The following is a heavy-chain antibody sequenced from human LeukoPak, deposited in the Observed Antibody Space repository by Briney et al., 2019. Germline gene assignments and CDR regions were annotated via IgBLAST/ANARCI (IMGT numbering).Heavy chain of an antibody. D-gene: IGHD6-6*01. CDR3: ARGHKIAARPTDY. V-gene: IGHV4-34*01. Sequence: SETLSLTCAVYGGSFSGYYWSWIRQPPGKGLEWMGEINHSGSTNYNPSLKSRVTISVDTSKNQFSLKLSSVTAADTAVYYCARGHKIAARPTDYWGQGTLVTVSS. CDR1: GGSFSGYY. CDR2: INHSGST. J-gene: IGHJ4*02.